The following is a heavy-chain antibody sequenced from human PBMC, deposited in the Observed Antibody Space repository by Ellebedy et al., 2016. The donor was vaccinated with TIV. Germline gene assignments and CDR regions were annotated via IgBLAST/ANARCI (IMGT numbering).Heavy chain of an antibody. CDR3: ASNYGYGVPVDF. V-gene: IGHV5-51*01. J-gene: IGHJ4*02. Sequence: GESLKISCRGSGYKLTNYWIGWVRQMPGKGLEWIGIIYPGDPNTMYSPSFQGQVTISADKSVSTAYLQWTSLKASDTALYFCASNYGYGVPVDFWGQGTLVIVSS. D-gene: IGHD5-18*01. CDR1: GYKLTNYW. CDR2: IYPGDPNT.